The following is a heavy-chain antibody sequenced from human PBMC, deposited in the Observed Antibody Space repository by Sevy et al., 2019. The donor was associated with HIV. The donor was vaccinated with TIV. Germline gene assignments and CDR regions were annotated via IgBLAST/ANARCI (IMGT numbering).Heavy chain of an antibody. CDR1: GFTFNSFA. V-gene: IGHV3-23*01. J-gene: IGHJ4*02. CDR2: VSGSGDRT. CDR3: ARDPRGGGYFDY. Sequence: GGSLRLSCAASGFTFNSFAISWVRQAPGKGLEWVSGVSGSGDRTYYTDYMKGRFTVARDNSKNTLYLQMNSLRAEDTAVYYCARDPRGGGYFDYWGQGTLVTVSS. D-gene: IGHD3-16*01.